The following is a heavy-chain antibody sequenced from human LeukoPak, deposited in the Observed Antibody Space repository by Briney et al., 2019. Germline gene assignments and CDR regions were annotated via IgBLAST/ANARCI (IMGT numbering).Heavy chain of an antibody. J-gene: IGHJ3*02. CDR2: ISNDGSNK. D-gene: IGHD4-17*01. Sequence: GGSLRLSCTASGFIFSSYGMHWVRQAPGKGLEWVAVISNDGSNKSYADSVKGRFTISRDNSKNTLYLQMNSLRAEDTAVYYCAKDLNDYGEYGGAFDIWGQGTMVTVSS. CDR3: AKDLNDYGEYGGAFDI. V-gene: IGHV3-30*18. CDR1: GFIFSSYG.